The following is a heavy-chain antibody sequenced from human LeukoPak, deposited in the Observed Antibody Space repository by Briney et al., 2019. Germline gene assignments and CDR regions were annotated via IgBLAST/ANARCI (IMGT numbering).Heavy chain of an antibody. CDR2: IKQDGSEK. J-gene: IGHJ3*02. CDR3: ARVGRAIIAAGFGAFDI. Sequence: GGSLRLSCAASGFTFSSYWMSWVRQAPGKGLEWVANIKQDGSEKYYVDSVKGRFTISRDNARKSVYLQMNSLRAEDTAVYYCARVGRAIIAAGFGAFDIWGQRTTVIVSS. CDR1: GFTFSSYW. D-gene: IGHD6-13*01. V-gene: IGHV3-7*03.